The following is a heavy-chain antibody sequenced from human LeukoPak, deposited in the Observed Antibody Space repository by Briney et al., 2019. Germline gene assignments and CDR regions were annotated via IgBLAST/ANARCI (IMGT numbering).Heavy chain of an antibody. CDR1: GGSISSSSYY. J-gene: IGHJ4*02. D-gene: IGHD6-6*01. CDR2: IYYSGST. CDR3: ASTIAARPPNYFDY. Sequence: SETLSLTCTVSGGSISSSSYYWGWIRQPPGKGLEWIGSIYYSGSTYYNPSLKSRVTISVDTSKNQFSLKLSSVTAADTAVYYCASTIAARPPNYFDYWGQGTLVTVSS. V-gene: IGHV4-39*07.